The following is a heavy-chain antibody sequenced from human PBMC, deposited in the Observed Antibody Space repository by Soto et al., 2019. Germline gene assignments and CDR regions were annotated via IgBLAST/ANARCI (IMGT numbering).Heavy chain of an antibody. CDR3: AKGKLGFCSNGRCFYTGMDV. D-gene: IGHD2-8*01. J-gene: IGHJ6*02. Sequence: EVQLLESGGGVVQPGGSLRLSCAASGFTVSSFVMTWVRQAPGRGLEWVSTISESSFGTYYADSVKGRVTVSRDNSKNTLSLHLNSLRPEDTAISYCAKGKLGFCSNGRCFYTGMDVWGQGTTVTVSS. CDR2: ISESSFGT. CDR1: GFTVSSFV. V-gene: IGHV3-23*01.